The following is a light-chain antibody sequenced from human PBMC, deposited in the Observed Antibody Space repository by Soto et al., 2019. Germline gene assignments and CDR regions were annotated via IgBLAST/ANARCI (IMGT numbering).Light chain of an antibody. V-gene: IGLV1-44*01. CDR1: RSNIGSNT. CDR2: SSN. Sequence: QSVVTQPPSASGTPGQRVTISCSGSRSNIGSNTVNWYQQLPGTAPKLLIYSSNQRPSGVPARFSGSKSGTSASLAISGLQSEDEADYYCAAWDDSLNGVVFGGGTKLTVL. J-gene: IGLJ3*02. CDR3: AAWDDSLNGVV.